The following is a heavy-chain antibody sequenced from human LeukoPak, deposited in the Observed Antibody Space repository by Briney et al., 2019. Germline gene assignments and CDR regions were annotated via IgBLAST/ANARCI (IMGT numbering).Heavy chain of an antibody. Sequence: GGSLRLSCAASGFTFSSYWMSWVRQAPGKGLEWVANIKQDGSEKYYVDSVKGRFTISRDNAKNSLYLQLTSLRAEDTALYYRARDRGRNSFDYWGQGTLVSVSS. J-gene: IGHJ4*02. CDR3: ARDRGRNSFDY. CDR2: IKQDGSEK. V-gene: IGHV3-7*01. D-gene: IGHD1-14*01. CDR1: GFTFSSYW.